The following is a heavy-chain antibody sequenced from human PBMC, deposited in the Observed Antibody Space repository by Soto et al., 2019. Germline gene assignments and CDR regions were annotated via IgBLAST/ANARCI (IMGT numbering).Heavy chain of an antibody. Sequence: SVKVSCNASGGTFSSYAISWVRQAPGQGLEWMGGIIPIFGTANYAQKFQGRVTITTDTSASTAYMELSSLRTNDTAVYYCARDPVYSFGNTWGQGTLVTVSS. V-gene: IGHV1-69*05. J-gene: IGHJ4*02. CDR1: GGTFSSYA. CDR2: IIPIFGTA. D-gene: IGHD5-18*01. CDR3: ARDPVYSFGNT.